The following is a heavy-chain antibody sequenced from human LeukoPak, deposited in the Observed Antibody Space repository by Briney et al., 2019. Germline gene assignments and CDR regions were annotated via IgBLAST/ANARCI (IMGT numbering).Heavy chain of an antibody. D-gene: IGHD3-3*01. CDR1: GGSISSYY. CDR2: IYYSGST. CDR3: ARDLSGENWFDP. Sequence: PSETLSLTCTVSGGSISSYYWSWIRQPPGKGPEWIGYIYYSGSTNYNPSLKSRVTISVDTSKNQFSLKLSSVTAADTAVYYCARDLSGENWFDPWGQGTLVTVSS. J-gene: IGHJ5*02. V-gene: IGHV4-59*01.